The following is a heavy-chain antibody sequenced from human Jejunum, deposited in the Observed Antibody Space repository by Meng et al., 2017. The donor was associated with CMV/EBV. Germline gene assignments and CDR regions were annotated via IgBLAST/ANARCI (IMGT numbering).Heavy chain of an antibody. CDR2: IHYSEST. D-gene: IGHD3-3*01. Sequence: TVSGGSISSYYWSWVRQSPGKRLEWLGYIHYSESTKYNPSLESRVTMSLDRSRNQFSLRLSSVTAADTAVYFCVRGVSPTEWPLEKWGQGTLVTVSS. V-gene: IGHV4-59*01. CDR1: GGSISSYY. CDR3: VRGVSPTEWPLEK. J-gene: IGHJ4*02.